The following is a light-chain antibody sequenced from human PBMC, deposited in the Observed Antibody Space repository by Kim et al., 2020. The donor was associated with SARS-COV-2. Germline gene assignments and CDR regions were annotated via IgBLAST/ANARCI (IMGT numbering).Light chain of an antibody. V-gene: IGLV2-8*01. CDR3: SSYAGSNNVV. CDR1: SSDVGGYNY. CDR2: EVS. Sequence: QSALTQPPSASGSPVQSVTISCTGTSSDVGGYNYVSWYQQHPGKAPKLMIYEVSKRPSGVPDRFSGSKSGNTASLTVSGLQAEDEADYYCSSYAGSNNVVFGGGTQLTVL. J-gene: IGLJ2*01.